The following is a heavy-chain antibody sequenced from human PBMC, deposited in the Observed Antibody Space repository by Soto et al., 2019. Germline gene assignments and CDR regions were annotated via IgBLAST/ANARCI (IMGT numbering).Heavy chain of an antibody. J-gene: IGHJ5*02. Sequence: GGSQRLSCAASGFTFSSYAMSWVRQAPGKGLEWVSAISGSGGSTYYADSVKGRFTISRDNTKNTLYLQMNSLRAEDTAVYYCAKNGDDFWSGYYSLWGRFDPWGQGTMVTVSS. CDR3: AKNGDDFWSGYYSLWGRFDP. D-gene: IGHD3-3*01. CDR2: ISGSGGST. V-gene: IGHV3-23*01. CDR1: GFTFSSYA.